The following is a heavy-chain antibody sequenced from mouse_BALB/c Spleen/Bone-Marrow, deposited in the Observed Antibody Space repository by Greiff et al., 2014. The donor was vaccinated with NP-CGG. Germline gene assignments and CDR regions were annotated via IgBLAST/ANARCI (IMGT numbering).Heavy chain of an antibody. Sequence: EVQLQQSGPELVRPGASVKISCKASGYTFTDYNIYWVKQSRGKSLEWIGYIYPYSGGTGYNQKFKSKATLTVDNSSTTAYMELRSLTSEDSAVYYGARENWDFAYWGQGTLVTVST. CDR1: GYTFTDYN. V-gene: IGHV1S29*02. CDR2: IYPYSGGT. D-gene: IGHD4-1*01. CDR3: ARENWDFAY. J-gene: IGHJ3*01.